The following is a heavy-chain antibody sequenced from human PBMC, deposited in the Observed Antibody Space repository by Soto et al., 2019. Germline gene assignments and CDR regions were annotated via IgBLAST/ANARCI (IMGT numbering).Heavy chain of an antibody. Sequence: GGSLRLSCAASGFTFSSYSMNWVRQAPGKGLEWVSSISSSSSYIYYADSVKGRFTISRDNAKNSLYLQMNSLRAEDTAVYYWARDKEGWLYSGYDLYYYGMDVWGQGTTVTVSS. V-gene: IGHV3-21*01. CDR1: GFTFSSYS. J-gene: IGHJ6*02. D-gene: IGHD5-12*01. CDR3: ARDKEGWLYSGYDLYYYGMDV. CDR2: ISSSSSYI.